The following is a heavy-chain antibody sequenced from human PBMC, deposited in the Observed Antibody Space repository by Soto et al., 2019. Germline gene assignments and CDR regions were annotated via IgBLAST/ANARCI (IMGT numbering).Heavy chain of an antibody. J-gene: IGHJ4*02. V-gene: IGHV1-8*01. CDR1: GYSFISYD. Sequence: QVQLVQSGAEVKKPGASVKVSCKASGYSFISYDINWVRQATGQGLEWMGWMNPNSGNTGYAQKFQGRVTXTXXTSISTAYMELSSLRSEDTAVYYCAREAAALGNDYWGQGTLVTVSS. CDR3: AREAAALGNDY. D-gene: IGHD2-2*01. CDR2: MNPNSGNT.